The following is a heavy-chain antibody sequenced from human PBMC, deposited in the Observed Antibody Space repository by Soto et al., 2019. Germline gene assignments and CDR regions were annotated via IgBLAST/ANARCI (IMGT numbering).Heavy chain of an antibody. V-gene: IGHV1-8*01. D-gene: IGHD2-8*01. Sequence: QVQLVQSGAEGKKPGASVKVSCKASGYTFTTYDINWVRQATGQGLEWMGWMNPNSGNTGYAQKYKGRHTMNRNTSISTDYMELSTLRSEDTAVNYYARAAKGSSRGYCTNGISYRPSYYFDYWCQGTLLTVSS. CDR2: MNPNSGNT. CDR3: ARAAKGSSRGYCTNGISYRPSYYFDY. CDR1: GYTFTTYD. J-gene: IGHJ4*02.